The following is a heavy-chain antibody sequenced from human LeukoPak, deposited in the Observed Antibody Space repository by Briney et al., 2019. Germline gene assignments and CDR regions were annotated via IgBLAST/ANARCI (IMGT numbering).Heavy chain of an antibody. CDR2: IYAKTGAT. V-gene: IGHV1-2*02. CDR1: GYTFTDNY. Sequence: GASVKVSCKASGYTFTDNYIHWVRQAPGQGLEWLGWIYAKTGATKNAQKFQGRVTMARETSTNTAYMDLYSLNSDDTAVYYCARDAFGGDSFETWGHGTMVTVSS. D-gene: IGHD3-10*01. J-gene: IGHJ3*02. CDR3: ARDAFGGDSFET.